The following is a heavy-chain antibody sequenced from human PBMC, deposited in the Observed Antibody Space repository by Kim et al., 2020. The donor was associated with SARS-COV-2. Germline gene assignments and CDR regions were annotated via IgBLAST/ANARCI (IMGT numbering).Heavy chain of an antibody. CDR2: IWYDGSKK. J-gene: IGHJ6*02. CDR1: GFTFSRYG. V-gene: IGHV3-33*01. CDR3: ARDASSGSGRGGMDV. D-gene: IGHD3-10*01. Sequence: GGSLRLSCSASGFTFSRYGLHWVRQAPGRGLEWVATIWYDGSKKYYVESVKGRFSISRDDSKNSRYLQMNTLGGEDTAVYYCARDASSGSGRGGMDVWGQGTSVTVSS.